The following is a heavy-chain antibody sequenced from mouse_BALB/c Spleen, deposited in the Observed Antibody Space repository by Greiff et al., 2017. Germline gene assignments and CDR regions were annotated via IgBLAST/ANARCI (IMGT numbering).Heavy chain of an antibody. V-gene: IGHV7-3*02. CDR3: ARDRWLLPYAMDY. D-gene: IGHD2-3*01. J-gene: IGHJ4*01. CDR1: GFTFTDYY. Sequence: EVMLVESGGGLVQPGGSLRLSCAPSGFTFTDYYMSWVRQPPGKALEWLGFIRNKANGYTTEYSASVKGRFTISRDNSQSILYLQMNTLRAEDSATYYCARDRWLLPYAMDYWGQGTSVTVSS. CDR2: IRNKANGYTT.